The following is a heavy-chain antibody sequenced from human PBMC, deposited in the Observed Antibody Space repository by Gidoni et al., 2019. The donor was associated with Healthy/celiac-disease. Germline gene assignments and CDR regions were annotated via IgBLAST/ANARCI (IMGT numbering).Heavy chain of an antibody. J-gene: IGHJ6*02. CDR1: GGSFSGYY. Sequence: QVQLQQWGAGQLKPSATLSLTCAVYGGSFSGYYWSWIRQPPGKGLEWIGEINHSGSTNYNPSLKSRVTISVDTSKNQFSLKLSSVTAADTAVYYCALDYGDYGGYYYYGMDVWGQGTTVTVSS. V-gene: IGHV4-34*01. CDR2: INHSGST. CDR3: ALDYGDYGGYYYYGMDV. D-gene: IGHD4-17*01.